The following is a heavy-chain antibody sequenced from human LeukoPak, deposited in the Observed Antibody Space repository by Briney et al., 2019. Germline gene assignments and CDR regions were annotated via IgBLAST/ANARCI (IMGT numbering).Heavy chain of an antibody. D-gene: IGHD3-22*01. CDR3: AKGTGYCDSSGYDPFDI. V-gene: IGHV3-23*01. Sequence: GGSLRLSCAASGFTFSSYVMSWVRQAPGKGLEWVSAISGGGGRTYYADSVKGRFTISRDNSKNTLYLQMNSLRAEDTAVYYCAKGTGYCDSSGYDPFDIWSQGTMVTVSS. J-gene: IGHJ3*02. CDR2: ISGGGGRT. CDR1: GFTFSSYV.